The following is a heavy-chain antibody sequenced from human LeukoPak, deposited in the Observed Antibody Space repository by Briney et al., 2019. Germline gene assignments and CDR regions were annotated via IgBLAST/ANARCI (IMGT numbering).Heavy chain of an antibody. Sequence: ASVKVSCKASGYIFSSYAVRRGRQAPGQGLEWMGWISAYNGNTNYAQKLQGRVTMTTDTSTSTAYMGLRSLGSDDTAVYYCARDTKGDYWGQGTLVTVSS. CDR2: ISAYNGNT. CDR3: ARDTKGDY. CDR1: GYIFSSYA. V-gene: IGHV1-18*01. J-gene: IGHJ4*02.